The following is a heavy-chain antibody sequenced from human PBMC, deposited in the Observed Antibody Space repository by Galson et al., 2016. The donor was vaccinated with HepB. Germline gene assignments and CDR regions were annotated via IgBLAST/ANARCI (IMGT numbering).Heavy chain of an antibody. CDR2: INTHSGTT. D-gene: IGHD2-21*02. CDR3: VRDRERSLDC. V-gene: IGHV1-18*01. J-gene: IGHJ4*02. Sequence: SVKVSCKASGYTFTTYGITWVRQAPGQGLEWMGWINTHSGTTNHAQELQGRITMTTDTSASTAYMELSNLKSDDTAIYYCVRDRERSLDCWGQGTLVSVSS. CDR1: GYTFTTYG.